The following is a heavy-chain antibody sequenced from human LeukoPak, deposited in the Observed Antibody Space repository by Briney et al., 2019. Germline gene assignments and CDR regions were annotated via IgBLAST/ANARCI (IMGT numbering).Heavy chain of an antibody. CDR3: AKNGDIAHRSYYYYYYMDV. Sequence: PGGSLRLSCAASGFTFSSYAMSWVRQAPGKGLEWVSAISGSGGSTYYADSVKGRFTISRDNSKNTLYLQMNSLRAEDTAVYYCAKNGDIAHRSYYYYYYMDVWGKGTTVTVSS. D-gene: IGHD2-21*01. J-gene: IGHJ6*03. CDR2: ISGSGGST. V-gene: IGHV3-23*01. CDR1: GFTFSSYA.